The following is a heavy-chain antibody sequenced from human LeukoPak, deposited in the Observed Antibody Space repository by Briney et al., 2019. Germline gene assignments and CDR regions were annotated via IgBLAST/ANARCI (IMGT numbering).Heavy chain of an antibody. J-gene: IGHJ4*02. CDR2: IYYSGST. CDR1: GGSISSGGYY. D-gene: IGHD2-15*01. Sequence: PSQTLSLTCTVSGGSISSGGYYWSWLRQHPGKGLEWIGYIYYSGSTYYNPSLKSRVTISVDTSKNQFSLKLSSVTAADTAVYYCARGVVVVAAISYYFDYWGQGTLVTVSS. CDR3: ARGVVVVAAISYYFDY. V-gene: IGHV4-31*03.